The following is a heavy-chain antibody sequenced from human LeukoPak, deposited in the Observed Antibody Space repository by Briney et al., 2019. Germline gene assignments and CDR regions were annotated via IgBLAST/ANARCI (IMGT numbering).Heavy chain of an antibody. Sequence: GASVKVSCTASGYTFTSYYMHWVRQAPGQGLEWMGIINPGGGSTSYAQKFQGRVTMTRDTSTSTVYMELSSLRSEDTAVYYCARDGIVVVPAARASYYYGMDVWGQGTTVTVSS. CDR1: GYTFTSYY. D-gene: IGHD2-2*01. CDR2: INPGGGST. V-gene: IGHV1-46*01. J-gene: IGHJ6*02. CDR3: ARDGIVVVPAARASYYYGMDV.